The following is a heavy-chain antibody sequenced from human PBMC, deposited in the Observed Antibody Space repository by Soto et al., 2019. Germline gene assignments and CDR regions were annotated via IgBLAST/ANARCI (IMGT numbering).Heavy chain of an antibody. Sequence: ASETLSLTCTVSGGSISSSSYYWGWIRQPPGKGLEWIGSIYYSGSTYYNPSLKSRVTISVDTSKNQFSLKLSSVTAADTAVYYCARQEYYYGSGSYYNAVAFDYWGQGTLVTVSS. D-gene: IGHD3-10*01. CDR2: IYYSGST. CDR1: GGSISSSSYY. J-gene: IGHJ4*02. V-gene: IGHV4-39*01. CDR3: ARQEYYYGSGSYYNAVAFDY.